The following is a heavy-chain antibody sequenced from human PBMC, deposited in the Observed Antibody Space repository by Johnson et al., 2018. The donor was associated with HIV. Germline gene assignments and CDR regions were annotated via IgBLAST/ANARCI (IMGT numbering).Heavy chain of an antibody. J-gene: IGHJ3*02. CDR2: IYSGGST. CDR3: ARVSGLKFGAFDI. Sequence: EQLVESGGGVVQPGRSLRLSCAASGFTFSDYYMSWIRQAQGKGLEWVSVIYSGGSTYYADSVKGRFTISRDNSKNSLYLQMNSLRAGDTAVYYCARVSGLKFGAFDIWGQGTMVTVSS. CDR1: GFTFSDYY. V-gene: IGHV3-66*01. D-gene: IGHD3-22*01.